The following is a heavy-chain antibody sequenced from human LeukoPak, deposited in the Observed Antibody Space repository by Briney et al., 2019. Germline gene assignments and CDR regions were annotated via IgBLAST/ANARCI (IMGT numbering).Heavy chain of an antibody. J-gene: IGHJ4*02. CDR1: GYNFTSYG. CDR2: ISAYNGNT. CDR3: ARGGERGYSYGYEDY. D-gene: IGHD5-18*01. V-gene: IGHV1-18*01. Sequence: PSVKVSCKASGYNFTSYGINCVRQAPGQGLEWMGWISAYNGNTSYAQKLQGRVTMTTDTSTSTAYMELRSLRSDDTAVYYCARGGERGYSYGYEDYWGQGTLVTVSS.